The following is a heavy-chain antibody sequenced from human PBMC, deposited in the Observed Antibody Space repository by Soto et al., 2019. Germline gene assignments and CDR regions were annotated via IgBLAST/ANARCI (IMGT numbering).Heavy chain of an antibody. Sequence: EVQLVESGGGSVQPGGSLRLSCAASGFSFSTYSMNWVRQAPGRGLEWVSSISGGGRTRYYADSVKGRFTISRDNAKNSIYLQMDSLTDEEPAVYYGTRDPGGAFDSWGQGTLVTVSS. V-gene: IGHV3-48*02. CDR2: ISGGGRTR. J-gene: IGHJ4*02. CDR1: GFSFSTYS. CDR3: TRDPGGAFDS. D-gene: IGHD3-10*01.